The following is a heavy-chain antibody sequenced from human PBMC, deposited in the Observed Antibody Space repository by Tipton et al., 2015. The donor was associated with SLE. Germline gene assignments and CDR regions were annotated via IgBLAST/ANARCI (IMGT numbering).Heavy chain of an antibody. CDR3: ARDIGIAAQRGWFDP. CDR1: GGSISSGSYY. D-gene: IGHD6-13*01. CDR2: IYTSGST. Sequence: TLSLTCTVSGGSISSGSYYWSCIRQPAGKGLEWIGRIYTSGSTNYNPSLKSRVTMSVDTSKNQFSLKLSSVTAADTAVYYCARDIGIAAQRGWFDPWGQGTLVTVSS. V-gene: IGHV4-61*02. J-gene: IGHJ5*02.